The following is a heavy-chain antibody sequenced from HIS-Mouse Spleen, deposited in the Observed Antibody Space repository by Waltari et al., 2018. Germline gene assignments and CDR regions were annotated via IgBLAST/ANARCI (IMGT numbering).Heavy chain of an antibody. V-gene: IGHV3-7*01. CDR2: IKQDGSEK. D-gene: IGHD7-27*01. Sequence: EVQLVESGGGLVQPGGSLRLSCAASGFTFSSYWMSWVRQAPGKGLELVANIKQDGSEKYYVDSVKGRFTISRDNAKNSLYLQMNSLRAEDTAVYYCARDGGTGDFDYWGQGTLVTVSS. CDR3: ARDGGTGDFDY. J-gene: IGHJ4*02. CDR1: GFTFSSYW.